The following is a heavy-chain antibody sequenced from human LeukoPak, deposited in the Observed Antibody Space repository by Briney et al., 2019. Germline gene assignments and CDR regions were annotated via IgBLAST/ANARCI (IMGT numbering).Heavy chain of an antibody. CDR2: IYYSGNT. CDR3: ARFNGRRYMDV. Sequence: SGTLSLTCTVSGGSISSYYWSWVRQPPGKGLEWIGYIYYSGNTNYNPSLKSRVIISVNTSKNQFSLKLSSVTAADTAVYYCARFNGRRYMDVWGKGTTVTVSS. V-gene: IGHV4-59*08. J-gene: IGHJ6*03. CDR1: GGSISSYY. D-gene: IGHD2-8*01.